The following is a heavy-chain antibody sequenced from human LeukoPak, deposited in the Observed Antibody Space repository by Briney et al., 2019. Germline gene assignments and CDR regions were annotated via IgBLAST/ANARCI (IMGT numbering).Heavy chain of an antibody. D-gene: IGHD6-19*01. CDR1: GFTFSSYG. CDR3: AKAKGEDSSGWPYYYYYGMDV. CDR2: ISYDGSNK. V-gene: IGHV3-30*18. J-gene: IGHJ6*02. Sequence: LSGGSLRLSCAASGFTFSSYGMHWVRQAPGKGLEWVAVISYDGSNKYYADSVKGRFTISRDNSKNTLYLQMNSLRAEDTAVYYCAKAKGEDSSGWPYYYYYGMDVWGQGTTVTVSS.